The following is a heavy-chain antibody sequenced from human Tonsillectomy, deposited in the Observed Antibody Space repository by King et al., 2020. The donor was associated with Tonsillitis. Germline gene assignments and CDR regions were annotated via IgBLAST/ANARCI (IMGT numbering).Heavy chain of an antibody. J-gene: IGHJ3*02. Sequence: QLVQSGAEVKKPGASVRVSCKVSGYTLTELSMHWVRQAPGKGLEWMGGFDVEDGETIYAQKFQGRVTMTEDTSTDTAYMELNSLTSEDTAVYYCASTIIVGSTDDAFDIWGQGTMVTVSS. D-gene: IGHD1-26*01. CDR2: FDVEDGET. CDR3: ASTIIVGSTDDAFDI. V-gene: IGHV1-24*01. CDR1: GYTLTELS.